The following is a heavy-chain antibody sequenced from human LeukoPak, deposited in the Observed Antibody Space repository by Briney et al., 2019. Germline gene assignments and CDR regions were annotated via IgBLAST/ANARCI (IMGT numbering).Heavy chain of an antibody. D-gene: IGHD5-12*01. J-gene: IGHJ4*02. CDR1: GGSFSGYY. CDR3: ARLIVATTKRMFRFDY. Sequence: KPSETLSLTCAVYGGSFSGYYWSWIRQPPGKGLEWIGEINHSGSTNYNPSLKSRVTISVDTPNNQFSLMLISVNAADTAVYYCARLIVATTKRMFRFDYWGQGTLVTVSS. CDR2: INHSGST. V-gene: IGHV4-34*01.